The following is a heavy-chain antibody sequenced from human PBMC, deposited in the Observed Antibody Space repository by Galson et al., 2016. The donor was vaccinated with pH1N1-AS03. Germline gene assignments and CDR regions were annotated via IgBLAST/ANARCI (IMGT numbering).Heavy chain of an antibody. J-gene: IGHJ4*02. D-gene: IGHD3-16*02. V-gene: IGHV4-4*01. CDR3: ASAGYHTPGYHY. CDR2: VHYSGTT. CDR1: GGSMTSPDW. Sequence: LSLTCAVSGGSMTSPDWWTWVRQPPGKGLEWIGEVHYSGTTSYNPSLNSRVTMSIDKSNNQFFLNLGSVTAADTAVYFCASAGYHTPGYHYWGQGALVTVSS.